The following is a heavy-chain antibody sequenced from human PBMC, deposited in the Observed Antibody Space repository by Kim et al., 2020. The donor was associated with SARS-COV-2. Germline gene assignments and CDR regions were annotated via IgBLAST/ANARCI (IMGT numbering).Heavy chain of an antibody. D-gene: IGHD3-22*01. CDR3: TTEAVGTMRVVVKDY. V-gene: IGHV3-15*01. J-gene: IGHJ4*02. Sequence: APVKGRFTISRDDSKNTLYLQMNSLKTEDTAVYYCTTEAVGTMRVVVKDYWGQGTLVTVSS.